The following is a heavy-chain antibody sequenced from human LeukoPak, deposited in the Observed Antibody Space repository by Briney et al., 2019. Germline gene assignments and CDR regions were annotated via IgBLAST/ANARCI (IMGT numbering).Heavy chain of an antibody. V-gene: IGHV4-59*01. Sequence: SETLSLTCAVYGGSFSGYYWSWIRQPPGKGLEWIGYIYYSGSTNYNPSLKSRVTISVDTSKNQFSLKLSSVTAADTAVYYCARDQVGSGSYYNWFDPWGQGTLVTVSS. D-gene: IGHD3-10*01. CDR3: ARDQVGSGSYYNWFDP. CDR1: GGSFSGYY. J-gene: IGHJ5*02. CDR2: IYYSGST.